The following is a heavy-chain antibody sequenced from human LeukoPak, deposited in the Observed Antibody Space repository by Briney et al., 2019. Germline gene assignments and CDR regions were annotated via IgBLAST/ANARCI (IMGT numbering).Heavy chain of an antibody. CDR3: AKGPHYYGSGSFVDY. Sequence: GGSLRLSCAASGFTFSSYGMHWVLQAPGKGLEWVAFIRYDGSNKYYADSVKGRFTISRDNSKNTLYLQMNSLRAEDTAVYYCAKGPHYYGSGSFVDYWGQGTLVTVSS. CDR2: IRYDGSNK. D-gene: IGHD3-10*01. J-gene: IGHJ4*02. CDR1: GFTFSSYG. V-gene: IGHV3-30*02.